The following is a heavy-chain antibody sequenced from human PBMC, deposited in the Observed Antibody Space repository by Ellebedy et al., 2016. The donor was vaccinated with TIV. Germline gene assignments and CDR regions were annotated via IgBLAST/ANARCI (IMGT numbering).Heavy chain of an antibody. CDR2: IWYDASNK. J-gene: IGHJ6*03. V-gene: IGHV3-30*19. Sequence: GGSLRLSXAASGFTFSDYVMHWVRQTPGKGLEWVAVIWYDASNKYYADSVKGRFTISRDNSENTLDLQMNSLRAEDTAVYHCARGKDVLRYFDWQLYYYYMDVWGKGTTVSVSS. CDR3: ARGKDVLRYFDWQLYYYYMDV. D-gene: IGHD3-9*01. CDR1: GFTFSDYV.